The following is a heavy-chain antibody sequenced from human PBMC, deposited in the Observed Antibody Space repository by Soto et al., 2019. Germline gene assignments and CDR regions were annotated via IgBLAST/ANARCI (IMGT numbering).Heavy chain of an antibody. CDR1: GFTFSNYA. V-gene: IGHV3-23*01. CDR3: APIGV. D-gene: IGHD2-15*01. Sequence: EVQLLESGGGLVQPGGSLRLSCAASGFTFSNYAMSWVRQAPGKGLEWVSSISGSDKTTYYADSVKGRFTISRDNSKNTLYLQMSSLRAYDTAVYYCAPIGVWGQGTTVTVSS. CDR2: ISGSDKTT. J-gene: IGHJ6*02.